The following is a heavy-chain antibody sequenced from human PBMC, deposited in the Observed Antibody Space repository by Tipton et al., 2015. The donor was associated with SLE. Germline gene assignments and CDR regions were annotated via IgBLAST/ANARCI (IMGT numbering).Heavy chain of an antibody. V-gene: IGHV4-34*01. CDR3: ARPLYYYYYMDV. J-gene: IGHJ6*03. CDR1: GGSFSGYY. Sequence: AGLVKPSETLSLTCAVYGGSFSGYYWSWIRQPPGKGLEWIGEINHSGSTNYNPSLKSRVTISVDTSKNQFSLKLRSVTAADTAVYYCARPLYYYYYMDVWGKGTTVTVSS. CDR2: INHSGST.